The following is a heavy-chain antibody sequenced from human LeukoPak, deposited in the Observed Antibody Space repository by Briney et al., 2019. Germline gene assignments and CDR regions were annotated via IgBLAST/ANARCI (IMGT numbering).Heavy chain of an antibody. CDR3: ARVGSVAGSDYLDY. D-gene: IGHD6-19*01. V-gene: IGHV3-72*01. Sequence: GGSLRLSCAVSGFTFSDHFLDWVRQAPGKGLEWVGRSRNKAKSYTTEYGASVKGRFTISRDDSKSTLYLQMNSLTTEDTAVYYCARVGSVAGSDYLDYWGQGTLVTVSS. CDR1: GFTFSDHF. J-gene: IGHJ4*02. CDR2: SRNKAKSYTT.